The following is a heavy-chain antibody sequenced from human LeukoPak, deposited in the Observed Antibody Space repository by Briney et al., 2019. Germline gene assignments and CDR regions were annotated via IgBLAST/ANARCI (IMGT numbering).Heavy chain of an antibody. V-gene: IGHV3-7*01. D-gene: IGHD3-3*01. J-gene: IGHJ4*02. CDR2: IKQDGSEK. Sequence: ETLSLTCAVYGGSFSSYYWSWIRQPPGKGLEWVANIKQDGSEKYYVDSVKGRFTISRDNAKNSLYLQMNSPRAEDTAVYYCARDPYYDFWSGYYFNHFDYWGQGTLVTVSS. CDR3: ARDPYYDFWSGYYFNHFDY. CDR1: GGSFSSYY.